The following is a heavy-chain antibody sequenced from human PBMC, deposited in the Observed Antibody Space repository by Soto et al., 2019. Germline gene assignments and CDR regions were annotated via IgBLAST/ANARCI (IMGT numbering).Heavy chain of an antibody. CDR1: GFTFRNYA. CDR3: ARDPQGAYCYIDY. Sequence: QVQLVESGGGVVQPGRSLRLSCAASGFTFRNYAMHWVRQAPGKGLEWVAIISADGNSKHYADSVKGRFTISRDSSRNTLFLQMNNLGAENTAVYYCARDPQGAYCYIDYWGQRTPVTVSS. V-gene: IGHV3-30-3*01. CDR2: ISADGNSK. J-gene: IGHJ4*02. D-gene: IGHD3-16*01.